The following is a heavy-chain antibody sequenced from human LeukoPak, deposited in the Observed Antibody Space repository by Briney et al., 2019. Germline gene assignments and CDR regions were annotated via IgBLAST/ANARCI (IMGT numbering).Heavy chain of an antibody. D-gene: IGHD6-19*01. CDR1: GGSISSNSYY. Sequence: SETLSLTCTVSGGSISSNSYYWGWIRQPPGKGLEWIGSIYYSGSTYYNPSLKSRVTISVDTSKNQFSLKLSSVTAADTAVYYCARDGSGWSDFDSWGQGTLVTVSS. J-gene: IGHJ4*02. V-gene: IGHV4-39*07. CDR3: ARDGSGWSDFDS. CDR2: IYYSGST.